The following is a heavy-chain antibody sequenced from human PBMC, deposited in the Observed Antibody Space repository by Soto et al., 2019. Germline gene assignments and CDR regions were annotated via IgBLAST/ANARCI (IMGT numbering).Heavy chain of an antibody. J-gene: IGHJ6*02. CDR2: MYHSGIT. Sequence: SETLSLTCAVSGYSIRSGYFWGWIRQPPGKGLEWIGSMYHSGITYYNFSLKSRVTISVDTSKNQLSLKLSSATAADTAVYYCARSMYSTSAQLYYGMDVWGQGTTVTVSS. CDR3: ARSMYSTSAQLYYGMDV. V-gene: IGHV4-38-2*01. D-gene: IGHD6-6*01. CDR1: GYSIRSGYF.